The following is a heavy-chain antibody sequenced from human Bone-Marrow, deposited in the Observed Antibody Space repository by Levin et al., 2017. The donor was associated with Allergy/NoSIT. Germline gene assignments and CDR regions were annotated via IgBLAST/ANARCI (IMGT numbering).Heavy chain of an antibody. J-gene: IGHJ4*02. D-gene: IGHD3-10*01. CDR1: GFTVINNF. CDR2: IYKDGRT. CDR3: ARGWFEESEY. V-gene: IGHV3-53*01. Sequence: HAGGSLRLSCAASGFTVINNFMSWVRQAPGKGLEWVSVIYKDGRTNYADSVKGRFTISRDNSKNTVYLQMNSLRAEDTAVYYCARGWFEESEYWGQGTLVTVSS.